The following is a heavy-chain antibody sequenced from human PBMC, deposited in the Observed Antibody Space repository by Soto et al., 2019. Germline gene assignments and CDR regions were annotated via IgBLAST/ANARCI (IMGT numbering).Heavy chain of an antibody. V-gene: IGHV4-34*01. CDR3: ARGPSCYYDCSSARYFQN. Sequence: QVQLQQWGAGLLKPSETLSLTCAVYGGSFGGNYWNWIRQPPGKGLEWIGEINQRGSINYNPSLKSRVTISADTSKSQFSLQLSSVTAADTAVYYCARGPSCYYDCSSARYFQNWGQGTLVTVSS. CDR1: GGSFGGNY. J-gene: IGHJ1*01. D-gene: IGHD3-22*01. CDR2: INQRGSI.